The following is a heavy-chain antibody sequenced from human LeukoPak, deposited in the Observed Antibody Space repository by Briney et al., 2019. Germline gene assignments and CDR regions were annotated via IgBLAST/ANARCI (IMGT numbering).Heavy chain of an antibody. J-gene: IGHJ4*02. CDR1: GFTFSTYA. D-gene: IGHD2-2*01. Sequence: PGGSLRLSCEASGFTFSTYAMSWVRKAPGKGLEWVSSITGNGDTTYYADSVKGRFTISRDNSKNTLFLHMNSLRAEDTAIFYCAKHVAVLPAPRNYYFDYWGQGTLVTVSS. CDR3: AKHVAVLPAPRNYYFDY. CDR2: ITGNGDTT. V-gene: IGHV3-23*01.